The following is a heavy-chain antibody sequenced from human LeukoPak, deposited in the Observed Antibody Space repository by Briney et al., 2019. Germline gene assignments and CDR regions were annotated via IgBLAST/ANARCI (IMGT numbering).Heavy chain of an antibody. Sequence: SETLSLTCTVSGGSISSGGYYWSWIRQHPGKGLEWIGYIYYSGSTYYNPSLKSRVSISIDTSKSQFSLRLSSVTAADTAVYYCARGPAYDSSGYYYPRGYDYWGQGTLVTVSS. D-gene: IGHD3-22*01. CDR1: GGSISSGGYY. CDR3: ARGPAYDSSGYYYPRGYDY. V-gene: IGHV4-31*03. J-gene: IGHJ4*02. CDR2: IYYSGST.